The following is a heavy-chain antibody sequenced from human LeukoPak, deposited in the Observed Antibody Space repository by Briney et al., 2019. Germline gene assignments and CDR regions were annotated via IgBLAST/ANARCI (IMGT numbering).Heavy chain of an antibody. D-gene: IGHD3-10*01. CDR2: INHSGST. V-gene: IGHV4-34*01. J-gene: IGHJ4*02. CDR3: ARGFGHSYYDY. CDR1: GGSFSGYY. Sequence: SETLSLTCAVYGGSFSGYYWSWIRQPPGKGLEWIGEINHSGSTNYNPSLKSRVTISVDTSKNQFSLKLSSVTAADTAVYYCARGFGHSYYDYWGQGTLVTVSS.